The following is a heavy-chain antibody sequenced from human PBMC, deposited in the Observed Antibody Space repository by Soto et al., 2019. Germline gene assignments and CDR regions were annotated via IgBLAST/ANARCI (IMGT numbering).Heavy chain of an antibody. V-gene: IGHV3-23*01. J-gene: IGHJ4*02. CDR3: AKCHIVLMVYAKGLYYFDY. CDR1: GFTFSSYA. D-gene: IGHD2-8*01. CDR2: ISGSGGST. Sequence: GGSLRLSCAASGFTFSSYAMSWVRQAPGKGLEWVSAISGSGGSTYYADSVKGRFTISRDNSKNTLYLQMNSLRAEDTAVYYCAKCHIVLMVYAKGLYYFDYWGQGTLVTVSS.